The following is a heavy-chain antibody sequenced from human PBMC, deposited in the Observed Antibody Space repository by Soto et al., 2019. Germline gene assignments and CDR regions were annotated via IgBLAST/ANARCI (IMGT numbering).Heavy chain of an antibody. V-gene: IGHV1-8*01. CDR1: GYTSTSYN. CDR3: VLLGVFDH. J-gene: IGHJ4*02. CDR2: SNSNSGNS. D-gene: IGHD2-21*01. Sequence: ASVKVSCKAPGYTSTSYNIKWVRHAPGQGPEWVAGSNSNSGNSDHAQKFQGRLTVTRDTSISTAYMVLSSLRSAVTAGYYCVLLGVFDHWGRGTLVNVSS.